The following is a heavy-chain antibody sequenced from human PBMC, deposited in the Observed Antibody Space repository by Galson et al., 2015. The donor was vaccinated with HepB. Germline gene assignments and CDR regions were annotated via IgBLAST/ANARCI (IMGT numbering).Heavy chain of an antibody. Sequence: SETLSLTCTVSGGSISSSSYYWGWIRQPPGKGLEWIGSIYYSGSTYYNPSLKSRVTISVHTSKNQFSLKLSSVTAADTAVYYCASVAARSYYYYGMDVWGQGTTVTVSS. CDR1: GGSISSSSYY. CDR2: IYYSGST. CDR3: ASVAARSYYYYGMDV. V-gene: IGHV4-39*07. J-gene: IGHJ6*02. D-gene: IGHD6-6*01.